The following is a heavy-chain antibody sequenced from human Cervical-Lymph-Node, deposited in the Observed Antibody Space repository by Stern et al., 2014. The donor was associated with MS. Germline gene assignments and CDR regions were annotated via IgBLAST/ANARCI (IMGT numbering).Heavy chain of an antibody. V-gene: IGHV4-31*03. CDR2: ISYTGNT. CDR3: ARDVNDGLHL. Sequence: QVQLQESGPGLVKPSQTLSLTCTVSGASIASSGYYWSWVRQLPGKSLEWIGYISYTGNTYYNPSLRSRVSISRDTSKNQFSLNVSSVTDADTALYYCARDVNDGLHLWGQGTLVSVSS. J-gene: IGHJ3*01. CDR1: GASIASSGYY.